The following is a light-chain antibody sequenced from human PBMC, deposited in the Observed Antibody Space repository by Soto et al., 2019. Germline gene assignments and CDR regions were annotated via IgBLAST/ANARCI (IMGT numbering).Light chain of an antibody. Sequence: DIQMTQSPSTLSESVGDRVTITCRASQSISSWLAWYQQKPGKXPNXXIYAASSLQSGAPSRFSGSGSGTDFSLTISSLQPEDGATYYCQQSYRSPPTFGQGTKVDIK. CDR1: QSISSW. CDR3: QQSYRSPPT. J-gene: IGKJ1*01. CDR2: AAS. V-gene: IGKV1-39*01.